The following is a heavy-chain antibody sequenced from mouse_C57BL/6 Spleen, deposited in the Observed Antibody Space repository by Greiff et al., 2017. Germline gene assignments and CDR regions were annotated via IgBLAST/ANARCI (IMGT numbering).Heavy chain of an antibody. CDR1: GYTFTSYT. D-gene: IGHD2-2*01. V-gene: IGHV1-4*01. J-gene: IGHJ2*01. CDR3: ARGDEGLPYYFDY. Sequence: VQLQQSGAELARPGASVKLSCKASGYTFTSYTMHWVKQRPGQGLEWIGYINPSSGYTKYNQKFKDKATLTADKSSSTAYMQLSSLTSEDSAVYYCARGDEGLPYYFDYWGQGTTLTVSS. CDR2: INPSSGYT.